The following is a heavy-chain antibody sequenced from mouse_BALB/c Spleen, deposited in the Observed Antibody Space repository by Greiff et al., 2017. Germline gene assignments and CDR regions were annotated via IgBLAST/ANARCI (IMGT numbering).Heavy chain of an antibody. D-gene: IGHD2-13*01. Sequence: EVQRVESGAELVKPGASVKLSCTASGFNIKDTYMHWVKQRPEQGLEWIGRIDPANGNTKYDPKFQGKATITADTSSNTAYLQLSSLTSEDTAVYYCDRLTDDTFDYWGQGTTLTVSS. CDR1: GFNIKDTY. CDR3: DRLTDDTFDY. V-gene: IGHV14-3*02. J-gene: IGHJ2*01. CDR2: IDPANGNT.